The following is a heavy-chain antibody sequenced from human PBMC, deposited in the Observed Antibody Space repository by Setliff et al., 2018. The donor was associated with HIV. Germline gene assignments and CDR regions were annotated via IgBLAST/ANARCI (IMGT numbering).Heavy chain of an antibody. CDR1: GFTLSDHW. Sequence: GGSLRLSCATSGFTLSDHWISWVRQAPGKGLEWVASIKQDGSEKFYVDSVKGRFTISRDNAENSLYLQMNSLRAEDTAVYYCARYPWGFDYWDQGTLVTVSS. CDR2: IKQDGSEK. CDR3: ARYPWGFDY. D-gene: IGHD3-16*01. J-gene: IGHJ4*02. V-gene: IGHV3-7*03.